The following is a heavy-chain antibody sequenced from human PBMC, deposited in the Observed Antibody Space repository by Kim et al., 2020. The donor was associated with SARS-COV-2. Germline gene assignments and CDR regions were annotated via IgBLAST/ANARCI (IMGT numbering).Heavy chain of an antibody. V-gene: IGHV4-31*03. D-gene: IGHD3-10*01. J-gene: IGHJ6*02. CDR1: SGSLTSYPSY. CDR3: TRCPLVRGIYYPMDV. CDR2: IYYSGST. Sequence: SETLSLTCTVSSGSLTSYPSYWTWIRQHPGKGLEWIGHIYYSGSTDYNPSLKSRVSISNDTSEKQFSLRLSSVTAADTAVYYCTRCPLVRGIYYPMDVWGQGITVTVS.